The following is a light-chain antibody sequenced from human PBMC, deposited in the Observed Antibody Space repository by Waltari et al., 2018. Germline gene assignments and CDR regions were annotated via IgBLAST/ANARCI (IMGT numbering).Light chain of an antibody. J-gene: IGKJ1*01. CDR3: QQYSYWPRT. Sequence: ETVMTQSPATLSVSPGERATLSYRASQSVSSKLAWYQQKPGQAPRLLIYGASTRATDIPARFSGGVSGTEFTLIISSLQSEDFAVYFCQQYSYWPRTFGRGTKVEIK. CDR2: GAS. V-gene: IGKV3-15*01. CDR1: QSVSSK.